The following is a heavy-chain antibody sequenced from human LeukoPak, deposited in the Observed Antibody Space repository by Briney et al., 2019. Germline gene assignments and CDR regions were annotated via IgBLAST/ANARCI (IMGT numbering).Heavy chain of an antibody. CDR3: ASQPAAGIR. Sequence: PSETLSLTCAVYGGSFSGYYWSWIRQPPGKGLEWIGEISHSGSTNYNPSLKSRVTISVDTSKNQFSLKLSSVTAADTAVYYCASQPAAGIRWGQGTLVTVSS. V-gene: IGHV4-34*01. J-gene: IGHJ4*02. CDR1: GGSFSGYY. CDR2: ISHSGST. D-gene: IGHD6-13*01.